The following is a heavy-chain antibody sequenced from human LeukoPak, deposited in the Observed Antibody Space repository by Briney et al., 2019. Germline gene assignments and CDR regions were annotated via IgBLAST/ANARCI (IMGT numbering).Heavy chain of an antibody. D-gene: IGHD5-12*01. Sequence: ASVKVSCKASGGTFSSYAISWVRQAPGQGLEWMGRIIPIFGTANYAQKFQVRVTITTDESTSTAYMELSSLRSEDTAVYYCASLLVGMATIDFDYWGQGTLVTVSS. V-gene: IGHV1-69*05. CDR2: IIPIFGTA. CDR1: GGTFSSYA. CDR3: ASLLVGMATIDFDY. J-gene: IGHJ4*02.